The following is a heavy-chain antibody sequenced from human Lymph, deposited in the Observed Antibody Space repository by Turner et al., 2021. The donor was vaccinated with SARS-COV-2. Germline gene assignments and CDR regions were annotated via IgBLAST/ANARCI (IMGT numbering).Heavy chain of an antibody. J-gene: IGHJ6*02. CDR3: ARDKAHYGMDV. CDR1: GFTVSSNY. CDR2: IYSGGNR. V-gene: IGHV3-53*04. Sequence: EVQLVEPGGGLVQPGASLRLSCAASGFTVSSNYMTWVRQAAGKGLGWVSVIYSGGNRYYTNSVKRRITMSRHNSKHTLYLQMNSLRAEDTAVYYCARDKAHYGMDVWGQGTTVTVSS.